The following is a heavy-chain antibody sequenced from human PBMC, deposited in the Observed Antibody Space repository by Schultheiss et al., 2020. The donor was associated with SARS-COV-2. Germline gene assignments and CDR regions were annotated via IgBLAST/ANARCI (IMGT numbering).Heavy chain of an antibody. Sequence: SQTLSLTCTVSGGSISSYYWSWIRQPPGKGLEWIGYIYYSGSTNYNPSLKSRVTISVDTSKNQFSLKLSSVTAADTAVYYCARGRPAARRRGYYFDYWGQGTLVTVSS. D-gene: IGHD6-6*01. CDR3: ARGRPAARRRGYYFDY. J-gene: IGHJ4*02. CDR2: IYYSGST. CDR1: GGSISSYY. V-gene: IGHV4-59*12.